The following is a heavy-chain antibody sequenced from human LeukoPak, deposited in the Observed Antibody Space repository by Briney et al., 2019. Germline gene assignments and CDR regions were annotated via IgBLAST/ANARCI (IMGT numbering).Heavy chain of an antibody. CDR1: GASFSSGDQY. CDR3: SRGLDSRKLGY. D-gene: IGHD3-22*01. CDR2: IHPSGTL. V-gene: IGHV4-31*03. J-gene: IGHJ4*02. Sequence: TLSLTCTVSGASFSSGDQYSNWIRQSPGTGLEWIGSIHPSGTLYNNPSLESRVTMSMDTSKNQFSLNLNSVTAADTAVYFCSRGLDSRKLGYWGQGALVTVSS.